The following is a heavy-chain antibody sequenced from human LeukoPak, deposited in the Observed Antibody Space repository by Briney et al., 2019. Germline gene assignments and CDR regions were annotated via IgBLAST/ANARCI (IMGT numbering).Heavy chain of an antibody. V-gene: IGHV3-48*04. D-gene: IGHD7-27*01. Sequence: GGSLRLSCAASGFSFSAYSFNWIRQTPGKGLEWLSYISTSSNTIYYADTVKGRFTISRDNAKNTLYLQMNSLRAEDTAVYYCVRDGNWGPNYWGQGTLVTVSS. CDR3: VRDGNWGPNY. J-gene: IGHJ4*02. CDR2: ISTSSNTI. CDR1: GFSFSAYS.